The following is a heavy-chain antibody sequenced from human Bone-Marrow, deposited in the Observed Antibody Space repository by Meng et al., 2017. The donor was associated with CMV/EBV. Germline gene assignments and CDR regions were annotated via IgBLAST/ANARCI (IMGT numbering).Heavy chain of an antibody. CDR2: ISGYNGNT. V-gene: IGHV1-18*01. J-gene: IGHJ6*02. CDR3: AVAVAGYYYYGMDV. Sequence: GGSLRLSCKASGYSFTNYGISWVRQAPGQGLEWMGWISGYNGNTNYAQKVQGRVTMTTDTSTSTAYMELRSLRSDDTAVYYCAVAVAGYYYYGMDVWGQGTTVTVSS. D-gene: IGHD6-19*01. CDR1: GYSFTNYG.